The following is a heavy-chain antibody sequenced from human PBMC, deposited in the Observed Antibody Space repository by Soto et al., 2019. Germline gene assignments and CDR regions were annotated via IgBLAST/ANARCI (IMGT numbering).Heavy chain of an antibody. J-gene: IGHJ4*02. Sequence: GGSLRLSCAASGFTFSSYWMSWVRQAPGKGLEWVANIKQDGSEKYYVDSVKGRFTMSRDNAKNSLYLQMNSLRAEDTAVYYCARDLNPYGDLGGGYWGQGTLVTVSS. CDR1: GFTFSSYW. V-gene: IGHV3-7*05. D-gene: IGHD4-17*01. CDR3: ARDLNPYGDLGGGY. CDR2: IKQDGSEK.